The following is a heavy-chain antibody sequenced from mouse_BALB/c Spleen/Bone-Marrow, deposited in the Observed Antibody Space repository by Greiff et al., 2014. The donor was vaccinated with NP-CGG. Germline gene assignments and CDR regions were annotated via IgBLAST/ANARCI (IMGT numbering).Heavy chain of an antibody. CDR3: ARSYGYERSWFAY. D-gene: IGHD2-2*01. CDR2: INPNNGGT. V-gene: IGHV1-18*01. Sequence: VQLQQSGPEVVKSGASVKISCKTSGYTFTEYTMHWVKQSHGKSLEWIGGINPNNGGTTYNQKFKGKATLTVDKSSSTAYMELRSLTSEDSAVYYCARSYGYERSWFAYWGQGTLVSVSA. CDR1: GYTFTEYT. J-gene: IGHJ3*01.